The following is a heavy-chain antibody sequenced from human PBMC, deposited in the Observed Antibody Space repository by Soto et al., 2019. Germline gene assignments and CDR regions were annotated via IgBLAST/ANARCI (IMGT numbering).Heavy chain of an antibody. CDR3: ARDHSGSSTSCYVNWFDP. J-gene: IGHJ5*02. V-gene: IGHV1-69*04. CDR1: GGTFSSYT. D-gene: IGHD2-2*01. CDR2: IIPILGIA. Sequence: GASVKVSCKASGGTFSSYTISWVRQAPGQGLEWMGRIIPILGIANYAQKFQGRVTITADKSTSTAYMELSSLRSEDTAVYYCARDHSGSSTSCYVNWFDPWGQGTLVTVAS.